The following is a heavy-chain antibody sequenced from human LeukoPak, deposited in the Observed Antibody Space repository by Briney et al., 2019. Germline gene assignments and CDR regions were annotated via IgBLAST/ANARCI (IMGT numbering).Heavy chain of an antibody. CDR2: IYYSGST. Sequence: PSETLSLTCTVSGGSISSSSYYWGWIRQPPGQGLEWIGSIYYSGSTYYNPSLKSRVTISVDTSRNQFSLKLSSVTAADTAVYYCARQHGSSSPRLYYYYMDVWGKGTTVTVSS. J-gene: IGHJ6*03. CDR1: GGSISSSSYY. D-gene: IGHD6-6*01. CDR3: ARQHGSSSPRLYYYYMDV. V-gene: IGHV4-39*01.